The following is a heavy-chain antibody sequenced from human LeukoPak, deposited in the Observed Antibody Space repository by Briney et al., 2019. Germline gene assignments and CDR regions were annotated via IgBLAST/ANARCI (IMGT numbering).Heavy chain of an antibody. V-gene: IGHV3-23*01. D-gene: IGHD1-1*01. CDR1: GFTVRTNY. Sequence: PGGSLRLSCAASGFTVRTNYMSWVRQAPGRGLEWVSTISGSGGSTYYADSMKGRFTISRDNSKNTLYLQMNSLRAEDTAVYYCAKGGGYWNWFDPWGQGTLVTVSS. CDR2: ISGSGGST. CDR3: AKGGGYWNWFDP. J-gene: IGHJ5*02.